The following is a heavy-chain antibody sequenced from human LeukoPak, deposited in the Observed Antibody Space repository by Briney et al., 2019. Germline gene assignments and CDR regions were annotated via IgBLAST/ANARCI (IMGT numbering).Heavy chain of an antibody. J-gene: IGHJ4*02. CDR3: AKSRDLAVHYYFDY. CDR2: ISGSGGSA. V-gene: IGHV3-23*01. Sequence: PGGSLRLSCAASGFTFSSYAMSWVRQAPGKGLEWVSAISGSGGSAYYADSVKGRFTISRDNSKNTLYLQMNSLRAEDTAVYYCAKSRDLAVHYYFDYWGQGTLVTVSS. D-gene: IGHD2-15*01. CDR1: GFTFSSYA.